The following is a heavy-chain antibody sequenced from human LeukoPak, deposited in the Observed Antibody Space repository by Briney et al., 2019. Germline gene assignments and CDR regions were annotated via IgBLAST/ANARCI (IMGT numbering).Heavy chain of an antibody. D-gene: IGHD6-19*01. CDR1: GFTFSNYA. CDR3: ARAKYSTGWYELDY. V-gene: IGHV3-23*01. CDR2: ISGSGGST. Sequence: GGSLRLSCAGSGFTFSNYAMNWVRQAPGRGLEWVSGISGSGGSTYHADSVKGRFTISRDNSKNMLYLQMNSLRAEDTAVYYCARAKYSTGWYELDYWGQGTLVTVSS. J-gene: IGHJ4*02.